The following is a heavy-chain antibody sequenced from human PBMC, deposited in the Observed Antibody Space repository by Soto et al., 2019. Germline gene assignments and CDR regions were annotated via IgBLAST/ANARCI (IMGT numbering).Heavy chain of an antibody. CDR2: IYSGGNT. V-gene: IGHV3-53*01. CDR3: ASLDYSSPWSTPIYYNDY. Sequence: PVGSLRLSCTASGLIISDSHMSWVRQAPGKGLEWVSAIYSGGNTFYADSVMGRFTVSRDTSRGTLYLHMNSLRAEDTAVYYCASLDYSSPWSTPIYYNDYWGQGTLVTVSS. J-gene: IGHJ4*02. D-gene: IGHD6-13*01. CDR1: GLIISDSH.